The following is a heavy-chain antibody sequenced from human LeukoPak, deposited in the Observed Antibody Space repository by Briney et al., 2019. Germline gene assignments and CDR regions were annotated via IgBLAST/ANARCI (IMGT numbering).Heavy chain of an antibody. CDR3: ARGPPQVPAQLVPEYNWFDP. J-gene: IGHJ5*02. Sequence: ASVKVSCKASGYTFTGYYMHWVRQAPGQGLEWMGWINPNSGGTNYAQKFQGRVTMTRDTSISTAYMELSRLRSDDTAVYYCARGPPQVPAQLVPEYNWFDPWGQGTLVTVSS. D-gene: IGHD6-13*01. V-gene: IGHV1-2*02. CDR2: INPNSGGT. CDR1: GYTFTGYY.